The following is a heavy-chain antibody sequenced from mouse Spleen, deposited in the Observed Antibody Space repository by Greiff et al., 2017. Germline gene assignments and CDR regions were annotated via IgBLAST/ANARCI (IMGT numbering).Heavy chain of an antibody. J-gene: IGHJ3*01. V-gene: IGHV1-18*01. Sequence: VQLQQSGPELVKPGASVKISCKASGYTFTDYNMDWVKQSHGKSLEWIGDINPNNGGTIYNQKFKGKATLTVDNSSSTAYLELRSLTSEDTAVYYCARWGDGLAYWGQGTLVTVSA. CDR1: GYTFTDYN. CDR2: INPNNGGT. CDR3: ARWGDGLAY. D-gene: IGHD1-1*01.